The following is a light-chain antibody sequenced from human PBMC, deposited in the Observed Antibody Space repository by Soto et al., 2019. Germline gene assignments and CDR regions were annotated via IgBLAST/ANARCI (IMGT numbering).Light chain of an antibody. Sequence: EIVLTQSPGTLSLSPGERATLSCRASQSVSSTYLAWYQQKPGQAPGLLIYGASTRAIGIPARFSGSGSGTEFTLTISSLQSEDFAVYYCLQYNNWWTFGQGTKVDIK. J-gene: IGKJ1*01. CDR1: QSVSSTY. CDR2: GAS. CDR3: LQYNNWWT. V-gene: IGKV3-15*01.